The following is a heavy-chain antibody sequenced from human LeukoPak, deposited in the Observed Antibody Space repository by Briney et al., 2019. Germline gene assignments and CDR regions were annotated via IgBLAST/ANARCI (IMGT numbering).Heavy chain of an antibody. D-gene: IGHD2-2*01. CDR1: GGSFSGYY. CDR2: INHSGST. Sequence: SETLSLTCAVYGGSFSGYYWSWLRQPPGKGLEWIGEINHSGSTNYNPSLTSRVTISVDTSKNQFSLTLSSVTGADTAVYYCARGRGSTKGVRYYYYMDVWGKGTTVTVSS. J-gene: IGHJ6*03. CDR3: ARGRGSTKGVRYYYYMDV. V-gene: IGHV4-34*01.